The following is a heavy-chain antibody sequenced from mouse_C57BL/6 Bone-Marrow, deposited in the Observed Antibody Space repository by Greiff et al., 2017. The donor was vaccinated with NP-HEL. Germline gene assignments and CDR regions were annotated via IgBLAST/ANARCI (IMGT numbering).Heavy chain of an antibody. CDR3: ARPGDYGNYFDY. J-gene: IGHJ2*01. Sequence: EVKLVESGGGLVQPGGSLKLSCAASGFTFSDYYMYWVRQTPEKRLVWVAYISNGGGSTYYPDTVKGRFTISRDNAKNTLYLQMSRLKSEDTAMYYCARPGDYGNYFDYWGQGTTLTVSS. D-gene: IGHD2-4*01. CDR1: GFTFSDYY. CDR2: ISNGGGST. V-gene: IGHV5-12*01.